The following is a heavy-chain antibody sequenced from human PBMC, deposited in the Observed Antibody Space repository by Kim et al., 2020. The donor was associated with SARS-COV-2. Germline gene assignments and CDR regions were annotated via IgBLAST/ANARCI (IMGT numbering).Heavy chain of an antibody. V-gene: IGHV4-59*01. Sequence: SETLSLTCTVSGGSISSYYWSWIRQPPGKGLEWIGYIYYSGSTNYNPSLKSRVTISVDTSKNQFSLKLSSVTAADTAVYYCAREYKHNWNYGGHYFDYWGQGTLVTVSS. CDR1: GGSISSYY. CDR2: IYYSGST. D-gene: IGHD1-7*01. J-gene: IGHJ4*02. CDR3: AREYKHNWNYGGHYFDY.